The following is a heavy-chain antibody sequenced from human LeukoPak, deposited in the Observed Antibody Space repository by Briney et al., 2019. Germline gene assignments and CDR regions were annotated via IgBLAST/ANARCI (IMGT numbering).Heavy chain of an antibody. Sequence: GGSLRLSCAASGFSFDDHAMHWVRQPPGKGLERVSGITWDTNSIGYADSVKGRFTISRDNAKNSLYLQMDSLRAEDTAVYYCARDAYCSSTSCHDAFDIWGQGPMVTVSS. CDR3: ARDAYCSSTSCHDAFDI. V-gene: IGHV3-9*01. D-gene: IGHD2-2*01. CDR2: ITWDTNSI. J-gene: IGHJ3*02. CDR1: GFSFDDHA.